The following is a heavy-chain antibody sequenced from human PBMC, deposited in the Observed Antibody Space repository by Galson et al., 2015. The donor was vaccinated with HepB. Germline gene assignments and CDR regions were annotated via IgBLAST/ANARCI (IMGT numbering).Heavy chain of an antibody. J-gene: IGHJ6*03. V-gene: IGHV1-2*06. CDR2: INPNSGGT. D-gene: IGHD3-22*01. CDR3: ARDYYDSSGYYYYYYYYMDV. Sequence: SVKVSCKASGYTFTGYYMHWVRQAPGQGLEWMGRINPNSGGTNYAQKFQGRVTMTRDTSISTAYMELSRLRSDDTAVYYCARDYYDSSGYYYYYYYYMDVWGKGTTVTVSS. CDR1: GYTFTGYY.